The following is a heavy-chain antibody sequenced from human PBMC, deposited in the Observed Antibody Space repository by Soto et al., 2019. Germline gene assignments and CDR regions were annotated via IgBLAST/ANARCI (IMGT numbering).Heavy chain of an antibody. CDR2: INHSGST. D-gene: IGHD6-19*01. CDR3: ARLVASGWYGGWFDP. V-gene: IGHV4-34*01. J-gene: IGHJ5*02. CDR1: GGSFSGYY. Sequence: QVQLQQWGAGLLKPSETLSLTCAVYGGSFSGYYWSWIRQPPGKGLECIGEINHSGSTNYNPSLKSRVTIAVDTSKNQFSLMLSSVTAADTAVYYCARLVASGWYGGWFDPWGQGSLVSVSS.